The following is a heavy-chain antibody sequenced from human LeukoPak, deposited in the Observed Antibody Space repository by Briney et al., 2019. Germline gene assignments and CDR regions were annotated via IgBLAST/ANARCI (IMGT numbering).Heavy chain of an antibody. D-gene: IGHD3-10*01. Sequence: PSETLSLTCTVSGGSISSSSYYWGWIRQPPGKGLEWIGSIYYSGSTYYNPSLKRRVTISVDTSKNQFSLKLSSVTAADTALYYCSRGVTMVRGFYYYYYMDVWGKGTTVTVSS. CDR3: SRGVTMVRGFYYYYYMDV. CDR2: IYYSGST. J-gene: IGHJ6*03. CDR1: GGSISSSSYY. V-gene: IGHV4-39*01.